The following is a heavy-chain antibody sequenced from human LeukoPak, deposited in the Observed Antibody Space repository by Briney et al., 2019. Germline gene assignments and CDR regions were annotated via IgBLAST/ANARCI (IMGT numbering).Heavy chain of an antibody. J-gene: IGHJ1*01. D-gene: IGHD3-22*01. V-gene: IGHV4-31*03. CDR1: GGPISSGGYY. CDR2: IYYSGST. CDR3: ARDSYDSSGYFEYFQH. Sequence: SQTLSLTCTVSGGPISSGGYYWSWIRQHPGKGLEWIGYIYYSGSTYYNPSLKSRVTISVDTSKNQFSLKLSSVTAADTAVYYCARDSYDSSGYFEYFQHWGQGTLVTVSS.